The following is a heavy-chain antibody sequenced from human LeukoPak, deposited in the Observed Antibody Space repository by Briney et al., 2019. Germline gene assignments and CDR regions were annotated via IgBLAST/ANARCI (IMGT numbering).Heavy chain of an antibody. Sequence: ASVKVSCKASGYTFTSYYMHWVRQAPGQGLEWMGIINPSGGSTSYAQKFQGRVTMTRDMSTSTVYMELSSLRSEDTAVYYCATGGEDSSGYYAFDIWGQGTMVTVSS. V-gene: IGHV1-46*01. CDR1: GYTFTSYY. J-gene: IGHJ3*02. D-gene: IGHD3-22*01. CDR2: INPSGGST. CDR3: ATGGEDSSGYYAFDI.